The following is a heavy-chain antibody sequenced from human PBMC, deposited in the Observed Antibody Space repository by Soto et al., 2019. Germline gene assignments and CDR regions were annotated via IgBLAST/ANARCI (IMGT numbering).Heavy chain of an antibody. CDR1: TFTFSSFA. CDR2: ISGNGGTT. J-gene: IGHJ6*02. D-gene: IGHD2-15*01. CDR3: AKGQVVAATDYYYYGMDV. Sequence: EVQLLESGGDLVQPGGSLRLSCADSTFTFSSFAITWVRQAPGKGLEWVSSISGNGGTTYYADSVKGRFTISRDNSKNTLXLQMNSLRAEDTAVYFCAKGQVVAATDYYYYGMDVWGQGTTVTVSS. V-gene: IGHV3-23*01.